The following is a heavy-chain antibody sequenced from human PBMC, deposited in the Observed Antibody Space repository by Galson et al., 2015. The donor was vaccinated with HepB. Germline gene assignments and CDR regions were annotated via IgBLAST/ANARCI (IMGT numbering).Heavy chain of an antibody. D-gene: IGHD6-13*01. CDR1: GYTFTSYY. V-gene: IGHV1-46*03. CDR3: ARVGPKYSSSWYERGAFDI. Sequence: SVKVSCKASGYTFTSYYMHWVRQAPGQGLEWMGIINPSGGSTSYAQKFQGRVTMTRDTSTSTVYMELSSLRSEDTAVYYCARVGPKYSSSWYERGAFDIWGQGTMVTVSS. J-gene: IGHJ3*02. CDR2: INPSGGST.